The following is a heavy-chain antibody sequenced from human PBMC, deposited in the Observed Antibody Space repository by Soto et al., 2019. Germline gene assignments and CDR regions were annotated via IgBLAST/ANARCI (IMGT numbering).Heavy chain of an antibody. D-gene: IGHD6-19*01. CDR1: GFTFSSSW. CDR3: ARGPTGWYGYDY. V-gene: IGHV3-74*01. J-gene: IGHJ4*02. Sequence: EVQLVESGGGLVQPGGSLRLSCAASGFTFSSSWMHWVRQAPGKGLVWVSRIYSDGSRTNYADSVQGRFTISRDNAKNTIYLQMNSLRAEDTALYYCARGPTGWYGYDYWGQGTLVTVSS. CDR2: IYSDGSRT.